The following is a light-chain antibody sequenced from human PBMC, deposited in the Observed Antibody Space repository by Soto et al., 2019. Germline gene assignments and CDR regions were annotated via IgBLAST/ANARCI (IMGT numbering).Light chain of an antibody. V-gene: IGKV3-20*01. CDR2: GAS. CDR3: QQYGGSPYT. Sequence: EIVLTQSPGTLSLSPGERATLSCRASQSVSSRYFAWYQQKPGQAPRLLIYGASTRATGIPDRFSGSGSGTDFTLTSSRLEPEDFAVYYCQQYGGSPYTFGQGTKLEIK. J-gene: IGKJ2*01. CDR1: QSVSSRY.